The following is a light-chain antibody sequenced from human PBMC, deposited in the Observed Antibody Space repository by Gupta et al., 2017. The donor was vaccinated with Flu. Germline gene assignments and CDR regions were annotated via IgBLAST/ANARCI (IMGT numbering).Light chain of an antibody. CDR2: GNS. CDR1: SSNIGAGYD. Sequence: QSVLTQPPSVSGAPGQRVNISCTGSSSNIGAGYDVHWYQQLPGTAPKLLIYGNSNRPSGVPDRFSGSKSGTSASLAITGLQADDEADYYCQSYDSSLSGSVFGGGTKLTVL. V-gene: IGLV1-40*01. J-gene: IGLJ3*02. CDR3: QSYDSSLSGSV.